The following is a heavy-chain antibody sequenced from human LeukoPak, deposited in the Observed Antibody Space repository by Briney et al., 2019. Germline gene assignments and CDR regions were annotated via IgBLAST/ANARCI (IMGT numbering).Heavy chain of an antibody. J-gene: IGHJ6*03. CDR3: ARAGYDILTGYSASYMDV. V-gene: IGHV3-23*01. CDR1: GFTFSSCA. D-gene: IGHD3-9*01. Sequence: GGSLRLSCAASGFTFSSCAMSWVRQAPGKGLEWVSTISGSGGSTCYADSVKGRFTISRDNAKRALYLQMNSLRAEDTAVYYCARAGYDILTGYSASYMDVWGKGTTVTVSS. CDR2: ISGSGGST.